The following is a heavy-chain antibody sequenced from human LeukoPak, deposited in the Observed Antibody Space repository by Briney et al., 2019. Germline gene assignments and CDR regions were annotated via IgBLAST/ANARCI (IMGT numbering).Heavy chain of an antibody. CDR1: GGSFSGYY. CDR3: ATKGPYSGSYSAYWYFDL. V-gene: IGHV4-34*01. Sequence: SETLSLTCAVYGGSFSGYYWSWVRQPPGKGLEWIGEINHSGSTNYNPSLKSRVTISVDASKNQFSLKLSSVTAADTAVYYCATKGPYSGSYSAYWYFDLWGRGTLVTVSS. D-gene: IGHD1-26*01. CDR2: INHSGST. J-gene: IGHJ2*01.